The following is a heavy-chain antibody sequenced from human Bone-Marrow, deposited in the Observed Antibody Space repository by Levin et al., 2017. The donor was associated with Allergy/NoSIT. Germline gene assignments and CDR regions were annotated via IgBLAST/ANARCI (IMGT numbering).Heavy chain of an antibody. J-gene: IGHJ3*01. Sequence: PGGSLRLSCAASGFTFSSYGMHWVRQAPGKGLEWVAFISHDGSNKYFADSVKGRFIISRDKSKNTLYLQMNSLRAEDTAVYFCAKDLPLVSTNVFDVWGQGTMVTVSS. D-gene: IGHD5/OR15-5a*01. CDR3: AKDLPLVSTNVFDV. CDR2: ISHDGSNK. CDR1: GFTFSSYG. V-gene: IGHV3-30*18.